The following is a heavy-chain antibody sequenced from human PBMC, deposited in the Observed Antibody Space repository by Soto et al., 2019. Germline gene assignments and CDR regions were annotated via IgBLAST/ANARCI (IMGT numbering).Heavy chain of an antibody. CDR2: INHSGST. J-gene: IGHJ6*02. D-gene: IGHD5-12*01. CDR1: GGSFSVYY. CDR3: ARGVATIIFYYYYYGMDV. V-gene: IGHV4-34*01. Sequence: PSETLSLTCAVYGGSFSVYYWSWIRHPPGKGLEWIGEINHSGSTNYNPSLKSRVTISVDTSKNQFSLKLSSVTAADTAVYYCARGVATIIFYYYYYGMDVWGQGTTVTVSS.